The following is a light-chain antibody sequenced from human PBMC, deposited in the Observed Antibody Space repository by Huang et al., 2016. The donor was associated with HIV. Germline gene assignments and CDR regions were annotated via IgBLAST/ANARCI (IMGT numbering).Light chain of an antibody. CDR2: GAS. CDR3: QQYHNWPPYT. Sequence: EILLTQSPATLSVSPGERVTLSCRASQSISNNLAWYQQKPGQAPRLLIYGASTRATSIPARFSGSASVTEFTLTISSLQSEDFAVYYCQQYHNWPPYTFGQGTKLEI. CDR1: QSISNN. J-gene: IGKJ2*01. V-gene: IGKV3-15*01.